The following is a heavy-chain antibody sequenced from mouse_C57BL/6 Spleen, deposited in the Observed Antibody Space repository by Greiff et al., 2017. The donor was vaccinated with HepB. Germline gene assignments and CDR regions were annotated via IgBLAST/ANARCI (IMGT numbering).Heavy chain of an antibody. Sequence: EVKLVESGGGLVKPGGSLKLSCAASGFTFSDYGMHWVRQAPEKGLEWVAYISSGSSTIYYADTVKGRFTISRDNAKNTLFLQMTSLRSEDTAMYYCARYDYDGAMDDWGQGTSVTVSS. D-gene: IGHD2-4*01. J-gene: IGHJ4*01. CDR3: ARYDYDGAMDD. CDR2: ISSGSSTI. CDR1: GFTFSDYG. V-gene: IGHV5-17*01.